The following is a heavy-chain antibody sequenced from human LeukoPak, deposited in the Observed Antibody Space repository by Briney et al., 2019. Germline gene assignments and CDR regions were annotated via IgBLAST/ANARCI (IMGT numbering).Heavy chain of an antibody. CDR3: ARGGYYFDY. V-gene: IGHV3-11*06. CDR2: INIGGTNT. CDR1: GFTFNDYY. Sequence: GGSLRLSCAASGFTFNDYYMSWIRQAPGKGLEWLSYINIGGTNTHYSDSVKGRFTISRDNAKNSLYLQMNSLRAEDTAVYYYARGGYYFDYWGQGTLVTVSS. J-gene: IGHJ4*02. D-gene: IGHD3-16*01.